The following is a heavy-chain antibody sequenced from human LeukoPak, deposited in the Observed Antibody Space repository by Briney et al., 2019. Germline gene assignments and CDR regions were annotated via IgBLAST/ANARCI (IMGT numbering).Heavy chain of an antibody. CDR3: ARDRLYCSGGSCYSMSILYYYYGMDV. V-gene: IGHV3-7*01. CDR1: GFTFSSYW. Sequence: PGGSLRLSCAASGFTFSSYWMRWVRQAPGKGLEWVANIKQDGSEKYYVDSVKGRFTISRDNAKNSLYLQMNSLRAEDTAVYYCARDRLYCSGGSCYSMSILYYYYGMDVWGQGTTVTVSS. CDR2: IKQDGSEK. D-gene: IGHD2-15*01. J-gene: IGHJ6*02.